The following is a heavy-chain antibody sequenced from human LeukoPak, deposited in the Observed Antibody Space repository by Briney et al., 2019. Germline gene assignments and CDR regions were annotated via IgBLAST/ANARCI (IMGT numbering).Heavy chain of an antibody. CDR2: ISGSGGST. V-gene: IGHV3-23*01. J-gene: IGHJ4*02. CDR3: AKDTMTTVTTGDY. Sequence: GGSLSLSCAASGFTFSSYAMSWVRQAPGKGLEXXXAISGSGGSTYYADSXXGRFTISRDNSKNTLYLQMNSLRAEDTAVYYCAKDTMTTVTTGDYWGQGTLVTVSS. CDR1: GFTFSSYA. D-gene: IGHD4-17*01.